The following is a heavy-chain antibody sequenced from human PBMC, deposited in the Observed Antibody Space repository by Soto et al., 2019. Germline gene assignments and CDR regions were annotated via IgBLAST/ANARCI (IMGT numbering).Heavy chain of an antibody. CDR1: RYIFINYY. D-gene: IGHD6-13*01. J-gene: IGHJ4*02. CDR3: ARELAAADY. CDR2: INPNGGST. V-gene: IGHV1-46*03. Sequence: QVHLVQSGAEVKKHGASEKVSCKASRYIFINYYIHWVRQAPGQGLEWIGIINPNGGSTNYAQKFRGRIIIARDTSTSTVYMDLSSLRSDDTAVYYCARELAAADYWSQGTLVTVS.